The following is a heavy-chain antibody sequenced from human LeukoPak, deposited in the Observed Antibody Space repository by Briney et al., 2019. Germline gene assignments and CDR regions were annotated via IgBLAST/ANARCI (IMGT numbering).Heavy chain of an antibody. V-gene: IGHV1-69*05. CDR1: GGTFSSYA. CDR3: ARGDTAMVNYYYYYMDV. D-gene: IGHD5-18*01. CDR2: IIPIFGTA. J-gene: IGHJ6*03. Sequence: SVKVSCRASGGTFSSYAISWVRQAPGQGLEWMGGIIPIFGTANYAQKFQGRVTITTDEFTSTAYMELSSLRSEDTAVYYCARGDTAMVNYYYYYMDVWGKGTTVTVSS.